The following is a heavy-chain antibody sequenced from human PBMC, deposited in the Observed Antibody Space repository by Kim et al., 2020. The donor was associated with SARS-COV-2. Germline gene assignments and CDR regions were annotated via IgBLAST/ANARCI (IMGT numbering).Heavy chain of an antibody. V-gene: IGHV3-30*07. Sequence: DSVKGRLTISRDNSKNTLSRQVNSLRAEDTAVYYCARDRAFGELLAPFVYWGQGTLVTVSS. D-gene: IGHD3-10*01. J-gene: IGHJ4*02. CDR3: ARDRAFGELLAPFVY.